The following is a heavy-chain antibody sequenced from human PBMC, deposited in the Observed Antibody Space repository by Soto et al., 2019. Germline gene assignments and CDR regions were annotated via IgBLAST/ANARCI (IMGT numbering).Heavy chain of an antibody. CDR1: GYSFTSYW. Sequence: GESLKISCKGSGYSFTSYWIGWVRQMPGKGLEWMGIIYPGDSDTRYSPSFQGQVTISADKSISTAYLQWSSLKASDTAMYYCARLIAARGSGRYYFDYWGQGTLVTVSS. CDR2: IYPGDSDT. D-gene: IGHD6-13*01. V-gene: IGHV5-51*01. J-gene: IGHJ4*02. CDR3: ARLIAARGSGRYYFDY.